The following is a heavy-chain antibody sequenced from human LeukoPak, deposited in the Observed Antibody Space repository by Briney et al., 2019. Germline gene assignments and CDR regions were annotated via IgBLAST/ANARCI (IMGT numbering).Heavy chain of an antibody. Sequence: GGSLRLSCAASGFTFSSYAMHWVRQAPGKGLEWVAVISYDGSNKYYADSVKGRFTISRDNSKNTLYMQMKSLRAEDTAVYYCAKGGGYEAQYYYYYLDVWGKGTTVTISS. CDR3: AKGGGYEAQYYYYYLDV. J-gene: IGHJ6*03. CDR1: GFTFSSYA. D-gene: IGHD5-12*01. V-gene: IGHV3-30*04. CDR2: ISYDGSNK.